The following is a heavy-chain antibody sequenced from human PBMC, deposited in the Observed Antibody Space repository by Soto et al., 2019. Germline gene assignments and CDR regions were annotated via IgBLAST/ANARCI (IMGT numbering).Heavy chain of an antibody. CDR3: TRETNVWGSYRYTGAFDI. CDR1: GFTFRSYA. V-gene: IGHV3-74*01. J-gene: IGHJ3*02. D-gene: IGHD3-16*02. CDR2: INYDGTGT. Sequence: GGSLSLSCAASGFTFRSYAMHWVRQAPGKGLEWVAGINYDGTGTSYADSVKGRFTISRDNAKNTLYLQMNSLRAEDTAIYYCTRETNVWGSYRYTGAFDIWGQGTMVTVSS.